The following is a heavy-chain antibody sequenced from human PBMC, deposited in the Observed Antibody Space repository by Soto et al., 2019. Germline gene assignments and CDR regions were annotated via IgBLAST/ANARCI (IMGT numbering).Heavy chain of an antibody. Sequence: SETLSLTCTVSGGSISSSTYYWGWIRQPPGKGLEWIGSVHYSGSTYYNPSLKSRVTISVDTSRHEFSLRLSSVTAADTAVYYCARPLSPGESIDHWGQGTLVTVSS. CDR2: VHYSGST. V-gene: IGHV4-39*01. J-gene: IGHJ4*02. CDR3: ARPLSPGESIDH. CDR1: GGSISSSTYY.